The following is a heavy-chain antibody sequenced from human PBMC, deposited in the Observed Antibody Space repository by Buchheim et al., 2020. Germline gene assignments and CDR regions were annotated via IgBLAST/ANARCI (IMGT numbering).Heavy chain of an antibody. Sequence: QVQLVESGGGLVKPGGSLRLSCAASGFTFSDYYMNWIRQAPGKGLDWVSYISGSGTSIYYVDSVKGRFTISRDNPKSSLYLQMSSLRAEDTAVYYCARDFNPTYYYYGMDVWGHGTT. CDR2: ISGSGTSI. CDR3: ARDFNPTYYYYGMDV. CDR1: GFTFSDYY. V-gene: IGHV3-11*01. J-gene: IGHJ6*02.